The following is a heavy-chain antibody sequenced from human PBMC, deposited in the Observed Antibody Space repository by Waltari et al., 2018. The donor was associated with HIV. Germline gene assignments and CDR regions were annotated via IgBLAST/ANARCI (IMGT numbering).Heavy chain of an antibody. Sequence: QVQLQESGPGLVKPSETLSLTCAVSGYSISSGYYWGWIRQPPGKGLEWIGSIYHSGSTYHNPSLKSRVTISVDPSKNQFSLKLSSVTAADTAVYYCAGDAVFGGTIFGFDPWGQGTLVTVSS. J-gene: IGHJ5*02. D-gene: IGHD3-3*01. CDR3: AGDAVFGGTIFGFDP. CDR2: IYHSGST. V-gene: IGHV4-38-2*02. CDR1: GYSISSGYY.